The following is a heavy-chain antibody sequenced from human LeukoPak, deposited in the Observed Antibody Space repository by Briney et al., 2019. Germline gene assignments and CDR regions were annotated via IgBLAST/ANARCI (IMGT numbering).Heavy chain of an antibody. Sequence: SSETLSLTCAVYGGSFSGYYWSWIRQPPGKGLEWIGEINHSGSTNYNPSLKSRVTISVDTSKNQFSLKLSSVTAADTAVYYCARRGWFDPWGQGTLVTVSS. J-gene: IGHJ5*02. CDR1: GGSFSGYY. V-gene: IGHV4-34*01. CDR2: INHSGST. CDR3: ARRGWFDP.